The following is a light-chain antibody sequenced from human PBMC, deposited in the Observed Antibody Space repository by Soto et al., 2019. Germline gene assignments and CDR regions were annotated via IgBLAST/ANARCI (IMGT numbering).Light chain of an antibody. J-gene: IGLJ1*01. CDR2: DVS. Sequence: QSALTQPASVSGSPGQSITISCTGTSSDVGDYNYVSWYQQHPDKAPKVMIYDVSNRPSGVSNRFSGSKSGNTASLTISGLQAEDEADYYCSSYISSGKYVVGTGTKVTVL. CDR3: SSYISSGKYV. V-gene: IGLV2-14*01. CDR1: SSDVGDYNY.